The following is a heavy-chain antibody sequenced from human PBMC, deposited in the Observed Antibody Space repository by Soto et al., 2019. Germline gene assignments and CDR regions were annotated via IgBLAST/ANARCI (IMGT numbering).Heavy chain of an antibody. CDR3: AKDLTMIVVVAFDP. Sequence: GVSLRLSCSASGFTFSDYTMNWVRQAPGKGLEWLSYIRTSTNTVYYADSVKGRFTISRDNSKNTLYLQMNSLRAEDTAVYYCAKDLTMIVVVAFDPWGQGTLVTVSS. D-gene: IGHD3-22*01. CDR2: IRTSTNTV. V-gene: IGHV3-48*01. CDR1: GFTFSDYT. J-gene: IGHJ5*02.